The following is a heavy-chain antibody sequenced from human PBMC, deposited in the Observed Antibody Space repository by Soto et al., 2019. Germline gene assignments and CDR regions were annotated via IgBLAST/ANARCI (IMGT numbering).Heavy chain of an antibody. Sequence: GGSLRLSCAASGFTFSSYAMSWVRQAPGKGLEWVSAISGSGASTYYADSVKGRFTISRDDSKNMLYLQMNSLTAEDSAVYYCAKDRRNTAWDFDFWGQGTPVTVSS. D-gene: IGHD2-21*02. CDR3: AKDRRNTAWDFDF. V-gene: IGHV3-23*01. CDR1: GFTFSSYA. J-gene: IGHJ4*02. CDR2: ISGSGAST.